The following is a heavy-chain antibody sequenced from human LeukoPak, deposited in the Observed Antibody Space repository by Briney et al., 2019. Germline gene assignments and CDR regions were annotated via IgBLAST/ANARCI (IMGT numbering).Heavy chain of an antibody. CDR2: IYSGTI. CDR1: GFTFSSYW. V-gene: IGHV3-53*01. J-gene: IGHJ4*02. D-gene: IGHD4/OR15-4a*01. CDR3: ARRAGAYSHPYDY. Sequence: GGSLRLSCAASGFTFSSYWMSWVRQAPGKGLEWVSFIYSGTIHYSDSVKGRFTISRDNSKNTLYLQMNSLRAEDTAVYYCARRAGAYSHPYDYWGQGTLVTVSS.